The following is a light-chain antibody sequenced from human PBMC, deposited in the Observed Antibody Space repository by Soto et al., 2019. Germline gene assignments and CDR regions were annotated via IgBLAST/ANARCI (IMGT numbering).Light chain of an antibody. CDR3: QQYDSYSA. J-gene: IGKJ1*01. Sequence: DVQMTQSPSSLSASVGDRVTMTCRASQPISSWLAWYQQKPGRAPKLLIYRASILGSGVPSRFSGSGFGTHFTLTISSLQPGDFATYYCQQYDSYSAFGQGTKVDIK. V-gene: IGKV1-5*03. CDR2: RAS. CDR1: QPISSW.